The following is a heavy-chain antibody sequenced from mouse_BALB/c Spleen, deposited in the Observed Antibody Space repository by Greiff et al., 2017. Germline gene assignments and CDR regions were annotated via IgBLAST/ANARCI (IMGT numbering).Heavy chain of an antibody. CDR1: GYAFTNYL. Sequence: QVQLQQSGAELVRPGTSVKVSCKASGYAFTNYLLEWVKQRPGQGLEWIGVINPGSGGTNYNEKFKGKATLTADKSSSTAYMQLSSLTSDDSAVYFCARNPEFITTAGDFDYAMDYWGQGTSVTVSS. CDR2: INPGSGGT. J-gene: IGHJ4*01. V-gene: IGHV1-54*03. D-gene: IGHD1-2*01. CDR3: ARNPEFITTAGDFDYAMDY.